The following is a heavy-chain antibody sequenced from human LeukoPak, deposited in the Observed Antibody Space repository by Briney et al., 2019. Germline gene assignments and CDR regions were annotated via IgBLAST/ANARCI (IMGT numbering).Heavy chain of an antibody. V-gene: IGHV3-74*01. CDR2: INSDGSST. J-gene: IGHJ4*02. D-gene: IGHD5-18*01. CDR3: ARVPAAAGYSYGYEYFDY. CDR1: GFTLSSYW. Sequence: GGSLRLSCAASGFTLSSYWMHWVRHAPGKGLVWVSRINSDGSSTSYADSVKGRFTISRDNAKNTLYLQMNSLRAEDTAVYYCARVPAAAGYSYGYEYFDYWGQGTLVTVSS.